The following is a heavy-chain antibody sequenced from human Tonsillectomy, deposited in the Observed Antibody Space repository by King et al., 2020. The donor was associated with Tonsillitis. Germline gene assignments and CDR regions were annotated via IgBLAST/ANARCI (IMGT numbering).Heavy chain of an antibody. CDR1: GGSISSGGYY. J-gene: IGHJ6*03. CDR3: ARGKPSGIMITFGGHYMDV. CDR2: IYYSGST. D-gene: IGHD3-16*01. Sequence: QLQESGPGLVKPSQTLSLTCTVSGGSISSGGYYWSWIRQLPGKGLEWIGYIYYSGSTYYNPSLKSLVRISVDTSKNQFSLKLSSVTAADTAVYYCARGKPSGIMITFGGHYMDVWGKGTTVTVSS. V-gene: IGHV4-31*01.